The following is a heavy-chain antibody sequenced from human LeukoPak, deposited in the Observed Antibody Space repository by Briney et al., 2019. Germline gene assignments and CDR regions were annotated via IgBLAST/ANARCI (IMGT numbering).Heavy chain of an antibody. V-gene: IGHV3-49*04. Sequence: GGSLRLSCTASGFTFGDYAMSWDRQAPGKGLEWVGFIRSKAYGGTTEYAASVKGRFTISRDDSKSIAYLQMNSLKTEDTAVYYCTRGSGSYQGDAFDIWGQGTMVTVSS. CDR3: TRGSGSYQGDAFDI. D-gene: IGHD1-26*01. CDR2: IRSKAYGGTT. CDR1: GFTFGDYA. J-gene: IGHJ3*02.